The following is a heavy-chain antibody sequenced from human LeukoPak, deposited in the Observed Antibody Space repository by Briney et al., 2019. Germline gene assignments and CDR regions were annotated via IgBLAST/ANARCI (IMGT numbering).Heavy chain of an antibody. V-gene: IGHV3-64D*06. CDR3: VKDRDRNLARVNFDY. D-gene: IGHD5-24*01. CDR1: GFTFSSYA. Sequence: GGSLRLSCSASGFTFSSYALHWVRQAPGKGLEYVSGVNSNGVSTNYADSVKGRITISRDNSNNTLHLQMSSLRGEDTAVYYCVKDRDRNLARVNFDYWGQGALVTVSS. J-gene: IGHJ4*02. CDR2: VNSNGVST.